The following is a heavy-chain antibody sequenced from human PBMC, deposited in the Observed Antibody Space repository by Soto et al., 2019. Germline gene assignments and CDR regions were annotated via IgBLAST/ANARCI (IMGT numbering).Heavy chain of an antibody. D-gene: IGHD3-10*01. CDR2: INTDGSDT. J-gene: IGHJ4*02. Sequence: GGSLRLSCAASGFTFSSDWMHWVRQAPGKGLVWVSRINTDGSDTSYADSVKGRFTISRDNAKNTLYLQMNSLRAEDTAVYYCAKDPSDLTPWFGELYPYWGQGTLVTVSS. CDR1: GFTFSSDW. CDR3: AKDPSDLTPWFGELYPY. V-gene: IGHV3-74*01.